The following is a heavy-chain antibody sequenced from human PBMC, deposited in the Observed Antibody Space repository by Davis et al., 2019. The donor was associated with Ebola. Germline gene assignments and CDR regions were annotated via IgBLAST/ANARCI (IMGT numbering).Heavy chain of an antibody. CDR2: INPSGGST. CDR3: ARESKAAAGDNWFDP. D-gene: IGHD6-13*01. CDR1: GYTFTSYY. V-gene: IGHV1-46*01. J-gene: IGHJ5*02. Sequence: AASVKVSCKASGYTFTSYYMHWVRQAPGQGLEWMGIINPSGGSTSYAQKFQGRVTITADESTSTAYMELSSLRSEDTAVYYCARESKAAAGDNWFDPWGQGTLVTVSS.